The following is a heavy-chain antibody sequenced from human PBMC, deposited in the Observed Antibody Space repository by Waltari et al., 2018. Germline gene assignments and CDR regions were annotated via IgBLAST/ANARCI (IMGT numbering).Heavy chain of an antibody. J-gene: IGHJ4*02. CDR2: IYPGDPET. Sequence: EVQLVQSGAEVKKPGESLKISCKGSGYSFTNYWIGWVRQMPGKGLEWVGIIYPGDPETRYSPSFQGRVTISADKSITTAYLQWSSLKASDTAMYYCARGDYTWDPSYFDYWGQGTLVTVSS. CDR3: ARGDYTWDPSYFDY. V-gene: IGHV5-51*01. D-gene: IGHD4-4*01. CDR1: GYSFTNYW.